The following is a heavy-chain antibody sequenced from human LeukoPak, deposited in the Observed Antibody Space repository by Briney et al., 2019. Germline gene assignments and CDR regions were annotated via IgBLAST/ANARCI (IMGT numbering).Heavy chain of an antibody. Sequence: SETLSLTCTVSGGSVSSGSYYWSWIRQPPGKGLEWIGYIYYSGSTYYNPSLKSRVTISVDTSKNQFSLKLSSVTAADTAVYYCARWPTPYYYDSSAEDYWGQGTLVTVSS. CDR3: ARWPTPYYYDSSAEDY. CDR2: IYYSGST. D-gene: IGHD3-22*01. CDR1: GGSVSSGSYY. J-gene: IGHJ4*02. V-gene: IGHV4-61*01.